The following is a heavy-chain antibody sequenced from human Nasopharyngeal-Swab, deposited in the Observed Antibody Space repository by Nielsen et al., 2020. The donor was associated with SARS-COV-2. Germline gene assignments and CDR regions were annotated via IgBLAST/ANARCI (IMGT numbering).Heavy chain of an antibody. CDR2: ISGSGGST. CDR3: AKDQATTIVGADDAFDI. CDR1: GFTSSSHA. V-gene: IGHV3-23*01. D-gene: IGHD1-26*01. Sequence: GGSLTLSCAASGFTSSSHAMSCVRHAPGEGLEWVSAISGSGGSTYYADSVKGRFTISRDNPKNTLYLQMNSLRAEDTAVYYCAKDQATTIVGADDAFDIWGQGTMVTVSS. J-gene: IGHJ3*02.